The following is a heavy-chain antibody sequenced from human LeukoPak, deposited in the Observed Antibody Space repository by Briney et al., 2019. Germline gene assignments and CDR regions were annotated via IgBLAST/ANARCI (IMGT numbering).Heavy chain of an antibody. D-gene: IGHD3-10*01. J-gene: IGHJ1*01. CDR2: IKQDGSEK. V-gene: IGHV3-7*01. CDR1: GFTFSSYW. CDR3: AKRSGTMDFQY. Sequence: GGSLRLSCAASGFTFSSYWMSWVRQAPGKGLEWVANIKQDGSEKYYVDSVKGRFTISRDNSKNTLYLQMNSLRAEDTAIYYCAKRSGTMDFQYWGQGTLVTVSS.